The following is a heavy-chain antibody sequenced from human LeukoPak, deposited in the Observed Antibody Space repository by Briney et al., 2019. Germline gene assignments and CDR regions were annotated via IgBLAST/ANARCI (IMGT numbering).Heavy chain of an antibody. D-gene: IGHD1-1*01. Sequence: SETLSLTCAVYGGSFSGYYWSWIRQPPGKGLEWIGEINHSGSTYYSPSLKSRVTLSADTSKNQFSLKLSSVTAADTAVYYCASLSYTYPHYWGQGTLVTVSS. J-gene: IGHJ4*02. CDR2: INHSGST. V-gene: IGHV4-34*01. CDR1: GGSFSGYY. CDR3: ASLSYTYPHY.